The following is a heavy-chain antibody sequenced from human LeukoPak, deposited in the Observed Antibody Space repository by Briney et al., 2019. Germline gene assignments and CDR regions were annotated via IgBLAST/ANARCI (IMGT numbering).Heavy chain of an antibody. D-gene: IGHD5-18*01. Sequence: PSETLSLTCTVSGGSISSSSYYWGWIRQPPGKGLEWIGSIYYSGSTYYNPSLKSRVTISVDTSKNQFSLKLSSVTAADTAVYYCARDGGGSYGYIEDWFDPWGQGTLVTVSS. V-gene: IGHV4-39*07. CDR2: IYYSGST. J-gene: IGHJ5*02. CDR3: ARDGGGSYGYIEDWFDP. CDR1: GGSISSSSYY.